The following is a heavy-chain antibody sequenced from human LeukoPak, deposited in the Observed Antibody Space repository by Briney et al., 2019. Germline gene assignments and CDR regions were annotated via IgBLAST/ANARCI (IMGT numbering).Heavy chain of an antibody. J-gene: IGHJ4*02. V-gene: IGHV4-34*01. D-gene: IGHD6-19*01. CDR1: GGSFSGYY. CDR3: ARLSGWTLDY. CDR2: INHSGST. Sequence: PSETLSLTCAVYGGSFSGYYWSWIRQPPGKGLEWIGEINHSGSTNYNPSLKSRVTLSVDTSKNQFSLKLSSVTAADTAVYYCARLSGWTLDYWGQGTLVTVSS.